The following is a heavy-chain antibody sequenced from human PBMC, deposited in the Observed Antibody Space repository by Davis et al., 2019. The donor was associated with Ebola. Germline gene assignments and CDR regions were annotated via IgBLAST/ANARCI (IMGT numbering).Heavy chain of an antibody. V-gene: IGHV1-69*04. CDR3: ARDYGDYIYDY. CDR2: IIPILGIA. CDR1: GGTFSSYA. D-gene: IGHD4-17*01. Sequence: SVKVSCKASGGTFSSYAISWVRQAPGQGLEWMGRIIPILGIANYAQKFQGRVTITADKSTSTAYMELSSLRSEDTAVYYCARDYGDYIYDYWGQGVLVTVSS. J-gene: IGHJ4*02.